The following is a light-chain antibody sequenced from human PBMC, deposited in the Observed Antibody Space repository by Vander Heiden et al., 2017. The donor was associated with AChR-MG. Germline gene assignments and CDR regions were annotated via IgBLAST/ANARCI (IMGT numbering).Light chain of an antibody. V-gene: IGKV1-33*01. CDR1: QDISNY. CDR2: DAS. J-gene: IGKJ4*01. Sequence: DIQMTQSPSSLSASVGDRVTITCQASQDISNYLNWYQQKPGKAPKLLIYDASNLETGVPSRFSGSGSGTDFTFTISSLQPEDIATYYCQQYDTLLTFGGGTKVEIK. CDR3: QQYDTLLT.